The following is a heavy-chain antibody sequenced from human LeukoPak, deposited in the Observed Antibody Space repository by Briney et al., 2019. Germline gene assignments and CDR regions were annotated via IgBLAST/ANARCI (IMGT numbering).Heavy chain of an antibody. Sequence: PSETLSLTCSVSGASISSGSNYWGWIRQPPGKTLEWIGSIHSSGSTYYNPSLKSRVIIIIDTPKNHFSLTLSSVTAADTAVYYCARGQRSDAGWGLYYYYYYIDVWGKGTTVTVSS. CDR2: IHSSGST. V-gene: IGHV4-39*07. J-gene: IGHJ6*03. CDR3: ARGQRSDAGWGLYYYYYYIDV. D-gene: IGHD3-10*01. CDR1: GASISSGSNY.